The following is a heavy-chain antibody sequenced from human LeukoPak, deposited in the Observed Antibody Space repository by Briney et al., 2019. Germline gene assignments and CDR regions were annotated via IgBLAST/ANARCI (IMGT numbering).Heavy chain of an antibody. CDR1: GYTFSNYG. CDR2: ISVYPGYT. D-gene: IGHD3-9*01. J-gene: IGHJ4*02. Sequence: ASVKVSCKASGYTFSNYGVTWVRQAPGQGLGWMGWISVYPGYTNYAQNFQGRVTMTTDTSTNTAYMELRSLTSDDTAVYFCARDGGYFDWPRPRPGKYYFDYWGQGTLVTVTS. V-gene: IGHV1-18*01. CDR3: ARDGGYFDWPRPRPGKYYFDY.